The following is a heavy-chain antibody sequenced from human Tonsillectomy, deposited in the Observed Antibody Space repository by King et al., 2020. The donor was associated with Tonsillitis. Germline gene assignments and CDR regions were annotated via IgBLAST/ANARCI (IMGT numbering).Heavy chain of an antibody. J-gene: IGHJ4*02. D-gene: IGHD6-13*01. CDR2: IYDSGST. CDR3: ARGSNIAAAGTGYYFDY. V-gene: IGHV4-59*01. Sequence: VQLQESGPGLVKPSETLSLTCTVSGGSISSYYWSWIRQPPGKGLEWIGYIYDSGSTNYNPSLKSRGIISVDTSKNQLSLKLSSVTAADTAVYYCARGSNIAAAGTGYYFDYWGQGTLVTVSS. CDR1: GGSISSYY.